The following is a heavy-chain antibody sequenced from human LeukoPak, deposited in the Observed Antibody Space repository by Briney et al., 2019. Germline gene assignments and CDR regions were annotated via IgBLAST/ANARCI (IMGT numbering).Heavy chain of an antibody. J-gene: IGHJ4*02. V-gene: IGHV4-30-4*08. D-gene: IGHD2-2*02. Sequence: SETLSLTCTVSGGSISSGDYYRSWIRQPPGKGLEWIGYIYYSGSTYYNPSLKSRVTISVDTSKNQFSLKLSSVTAADTAVYYCARGTGYCSSTSCYTLDYWGQGTLVTVSS. CDR2: IYYSGST. CDR3: ARGTGYCSSTSCYTLDY. CDR1: GGSISSGDYY.